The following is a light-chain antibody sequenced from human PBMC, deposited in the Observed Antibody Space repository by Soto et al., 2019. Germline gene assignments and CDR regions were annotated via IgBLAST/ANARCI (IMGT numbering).Light chain of an antibody. V-gene: IGLV2-14*01. CDR1: ISDVGGYNY. CDR3: SSYTIRGTHV. Sequence: QSVLTQPASVTGYTGELTAMSCTGTISDVGGYNYVSWYQQHPGKAPKLMIYEVSNRPSGVSNRFSGSKSGNTASLTISGLQAEDEADYYCSSYTIRGTHVFGTGTKGTI. J-gene: IGLJ1*01. CDR2: EVS.